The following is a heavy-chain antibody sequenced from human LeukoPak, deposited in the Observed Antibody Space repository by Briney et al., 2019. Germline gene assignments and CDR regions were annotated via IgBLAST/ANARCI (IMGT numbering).Heavy chain of an antibody. CDR3: VRDPRNWNYFDY. J-gene: IGHJ4*01. CDR1: GGSISSYY. D-gene: IGHD1-20*01. CDR2: IYTSGST. Sequence: PSETLSLTCTVSGGSISSYYWSWIRQPAGKGLEWIGRIYTSGSTNYNPSLKSRVTISLDTSKNQFSLKLSSVTAADTAVYYCVRDPRNWNYFDYWGHGILVTVSS. V-gene: IGHV4-4*07.